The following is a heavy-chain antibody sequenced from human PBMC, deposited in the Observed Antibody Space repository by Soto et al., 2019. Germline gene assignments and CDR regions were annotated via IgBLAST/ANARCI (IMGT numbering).Heavy chain of an antibody. D-gene: IGHD3-3*01. CDR3: ARLPLRGIFGVVMSYYYYGMDV. Sequence: QVQLVQSGAEVKKPGASVKVSCKASGYTFTSYGISWVRQAPGQGLEWMGWISAYNGNTNYAQKLQGRVTMTTDTSTSTAYMELRSLRSDDTAVYYCARLPLRGIFGVVMSYYYYGMDVWGQGTTVTVSS. J-gene: IGHJ6*02. CDR2: ISAYNGNT. V-gene: IGHV1-18*01. CDR1: GYTFTSYG.